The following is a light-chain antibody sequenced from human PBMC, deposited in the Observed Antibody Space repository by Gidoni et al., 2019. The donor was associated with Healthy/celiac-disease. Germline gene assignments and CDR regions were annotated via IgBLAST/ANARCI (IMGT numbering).Light chain of an antibody. J-gene: IGKJ5*01. CDR2: KAS. V-gene: IGKV1-5*03. CDR1: QSISSW. Sequence: DIQMTQSPSTLSASVGDRVTITCRASQSISSWLAWYQQKPGKAPKLLTYKASSLESGVPSRFSGSGSGTEFTLTISSLQPDDFATYYCQQYNSWAGITFGQGTRLEIK. CDR3: QQYNSWAGIT.